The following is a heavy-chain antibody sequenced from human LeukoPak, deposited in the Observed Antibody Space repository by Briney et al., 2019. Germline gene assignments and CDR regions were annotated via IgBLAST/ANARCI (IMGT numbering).Heavy chain of an antibody. CDR2: IYHSGST. V-gene: IGHV4-38-2*02. CDR3: ARGHSSSWYSMYYYYYMDV. CDR1: GYSISSGYY. D-gene: IGHD6-13*01. J-gene: IGHJ6*03. Sequence: SETLSLTCTVSGYSISSGYYWGWIRQPPGKGLEWIGSIYHSGSTYYNPSLKSRVTISVDTSKNQFSLQLNSVTPEDTAVYYCARGHSSSWYSMYYYYYMDVWGKGTTVTVSS.